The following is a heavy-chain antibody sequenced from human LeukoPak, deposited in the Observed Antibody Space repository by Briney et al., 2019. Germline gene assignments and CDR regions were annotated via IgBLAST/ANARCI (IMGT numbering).Heavy chain of an antibody. CDR3: ARGDPSLFDY. CDR1: GGSISSYY. J-gene: IGHJ4*02. CDR2: IYYSGST. Sequence: SETLSLTCTVSGGSISSYYWSWIRQPPGKGLEWIGYIYYSGSTNYNPSLKSRVTMSVDTSKNQFSLKLSSVTAADTAVYYCARGDPSLFDYWGQGTLVTVSS. V-gene: IGHV4-59*12.